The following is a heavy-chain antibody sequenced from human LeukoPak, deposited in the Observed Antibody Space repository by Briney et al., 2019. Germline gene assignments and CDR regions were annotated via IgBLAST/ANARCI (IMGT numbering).Heavy chain of an antibody. D-gene: IGHD3-10*01. CDR2: ISSNGGST. J-gene: IGHJ4*02. CDR3: ARDGYMVRGFDY. CDR1: GFTFSSYA. V-gene: IGHV3-64*01. Sequence: GGSLRLSCAASGFTFSSYAMHWVRQAPGKGLEYVSAISSNGGSTYYANSVKGRFTISRDNSKNTLYLQMGSLRAEDTAVYYCARDGYMVRGFDYWGQGTLVTVSS.